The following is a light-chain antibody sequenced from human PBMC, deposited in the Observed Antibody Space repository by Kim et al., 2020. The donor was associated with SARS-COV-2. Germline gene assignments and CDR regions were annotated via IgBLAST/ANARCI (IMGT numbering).Light chain of an antibody. CDR2: DVS. Sequence: QSALTQPASVSGSPGQSITISCTGTSSDVGGYNYVSWYHHHACKAPSLMIYDVSNGPSGVSDRFSCLKSGNTASLTISGLQAEDEADYYCTTYTSSSIYVFGTGTQVTVL. J-gene: IGLJ1*01. CDR1: SSDVGGYNY. V-gene: IGLV2-14*03. CDR3: TTYTSSSIYV.